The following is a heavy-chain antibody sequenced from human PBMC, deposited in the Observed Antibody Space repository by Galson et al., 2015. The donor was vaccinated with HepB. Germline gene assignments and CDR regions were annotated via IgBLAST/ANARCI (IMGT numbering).Heavy chain of an antibody. D-gene: IGHD2-2*01. V-gene: IGHV1-69*13. J-gene: IGHJ6*03. CDR3: ARGDIVVVPAADYYYYYMDV. CDR1: GGTFSSYA. CDR2: IIPIFGTA. Sequence: SVKVSCKASGGTFSSYAISWVRQAPGQGLEWMGGIIPIFGTANYAQKFQGRVTITADESTSTAYMELSSLRSEDTAVYYCARGDIVVVPAADYYYYYMDVWGKGTTVTVSS.